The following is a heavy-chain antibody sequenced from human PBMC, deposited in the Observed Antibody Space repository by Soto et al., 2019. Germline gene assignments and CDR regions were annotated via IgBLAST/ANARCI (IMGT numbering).Heavy chain of an antibody. V-gene: IGHV6-1*01. CDR3: ARFRLEARGEDY. CDR1: GDSVSTNSAA. CDR2: TYYRSKWYN. J-gene: IGHJ4*02. D-gene: IGHD3-10*01. Sequence: SQTLSLTCALSGDSVSTNSAARNWIRHSPSRGLEWLGRTYYRSKWYNDYAVSVKSRITINPDTSKNQFSMQLNSVTPEDTAVYYCARFRLEARGEDYWGQGTLVTVS.